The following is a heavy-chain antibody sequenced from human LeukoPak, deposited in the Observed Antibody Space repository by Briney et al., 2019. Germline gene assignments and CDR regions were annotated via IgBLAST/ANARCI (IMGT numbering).Heavy chain of an antibody. CDR3: ARDIVVVPAAIYYYGMDV. Sequence: GASVKVSCKASGYTFTSYAMHWVRQAPGQRLEWMGWINAGNGNTKYSQKFQGRVTITRDTSASTAYMELSSLRSEDTAVYYCARDIVVVPAAIYYYGMDVWGQGTTVTVSS. D-gene: IGHD2-2*01. J-gene: IGHJ6*02. CDR1: GYTFTSYA. V-gene: IGHV1-3*01. CDR2: INAGNGNT.